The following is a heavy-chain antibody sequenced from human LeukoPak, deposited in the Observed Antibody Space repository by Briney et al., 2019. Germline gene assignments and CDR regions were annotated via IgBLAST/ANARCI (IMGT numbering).Heavy chain of an antibody. D-gene: IGHD5-24*01. Sequence: GASLKISCEGAGYSFTSYWIGWGRQVPGKGLGWVGIIYPGDSDTSYSPSFQGHVTISADKSISAAYLRWSSLKATDTAMYYCARYVEMATMRARGYYYGMDVWGQGTTVTVSS. CDR3: ARYVEMATMRARGYYYGMDV. CDR1: GYSFTSYW. V-gene: IGHV5-51*01. CDR2: IYPGDSDT. J-gene: IGHJ6*02.